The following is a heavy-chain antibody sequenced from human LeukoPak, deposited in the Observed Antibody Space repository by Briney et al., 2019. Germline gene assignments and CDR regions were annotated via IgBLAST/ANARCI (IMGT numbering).Heavy chain of an antibody. Sequence: ASVKVSCKASGDTFTSYGISWVRQAPGQGLEWMGWISAYNGNTNYAQKLQGRVTMTTDTSTSTDYMELRSLRSDDTAVYYCERVPDYYYSGIDVWGQGNTLTVSS. CDR3: ERVPDYYYSGIDV. CDR1: GDTFTSYG. V-gene: IGHV1-18*01. CDR2: ISAYNGNT. J-gene: IGHJ6*02.